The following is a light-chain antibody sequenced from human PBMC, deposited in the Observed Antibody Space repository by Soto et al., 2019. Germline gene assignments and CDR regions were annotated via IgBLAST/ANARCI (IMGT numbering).Light chain of an antibody. CDR3: QRYGSSVPWK. CDR1: QSVSSRY. J-gene: IGKJ1*01. Sequence: EIVLTQSPVTLSLSPGDTAALSCSASQSVSSRYLAWYQQKPGQAPRLLIYGASSRATGIPDRFSGSGSGTDFTLTISRLEPEDFAVYYCQRYGSSVPWKFGQGTKVDIK. CDR2: GAS. V-gene: IGKV3-20*01.